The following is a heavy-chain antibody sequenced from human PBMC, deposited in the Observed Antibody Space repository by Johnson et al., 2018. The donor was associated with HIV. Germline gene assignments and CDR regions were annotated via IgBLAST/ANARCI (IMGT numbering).Heavy chain of an antibody. CDR2: IYSGGST. V-gene: IGHV3-66*02. CDR3: AKVHIPARWSAAFDI. Sequence: MQLVESGGGLVQPGGSLRLSCAASGFTVSSNYMSWVRQAPGKGLEWVSVIYSGGSTYYADSVKGRFTISRDNYKNTLYRQMSSLRTEDPAVYYCAKVHIPARWSAAFDIWGRGTLVTVSS. J-gene: IGHJ3*02. CDR1: GFTVSSNY. D-gene: IGHD6-6*01.